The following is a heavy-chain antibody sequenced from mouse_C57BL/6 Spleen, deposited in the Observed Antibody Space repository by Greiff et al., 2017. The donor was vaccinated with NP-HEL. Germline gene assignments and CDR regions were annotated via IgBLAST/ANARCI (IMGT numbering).Heavy chain of an antibody. Sequence: EVKVEESGPGMVKPSQSLSLTCTVTGYSITSGYDWHWIRHFPGNKLEWMGYISYSGSTNYNPSLKSRISITHDTSKNHFFLKLNSVTTEDTATYYCARGTYYSNLDYWGQGTTLTVSS. D-gene: IGHD2-5*01. V-gene: IGHV3-1*01. CDR3: ARGTYYSNLDY. CDR1: GYSITSGYD. CDR2: ISYSGST. J-gene: IGHJ2*01.